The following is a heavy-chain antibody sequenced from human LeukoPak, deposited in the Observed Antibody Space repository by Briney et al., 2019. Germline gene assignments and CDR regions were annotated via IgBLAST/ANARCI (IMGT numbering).Heavy chain of an antibody. Sequence: GGSLRLSCAASGFTFSSYSMNWVRQAPGKGLEWVSSISSGSSYIYYADSVKGRFTISRDNAKNSLYLQMNSLRAEDTAVYYCARDRGVGQQLGRTLDYWGQGTLVTVSS. D-gene: IGHD6-13*01. CDR1: GFTFSSYS. J-gene: IGHJ4*02. V-gene: IGHV3-21*01. CDR3: ARDRGVGQQLGRTLDY. CDR2: ISSGSSYI.